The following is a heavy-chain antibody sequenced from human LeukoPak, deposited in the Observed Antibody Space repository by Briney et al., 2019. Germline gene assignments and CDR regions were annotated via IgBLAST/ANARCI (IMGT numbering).Heavy chain of an antibody. Sequence: PGGSLRLSCAASGFTFSSYAMSWVRQAPGKGLEWVSAISGSGGSTYYADSVKGRFTISRDNSKNTLYLQMNSLRAEDTAIYYCAKAALRYQLLSSLDYWAREPWSPSPQ. CDR3: AKAALRYQLLSSLDY. D-gene: IGHD2-2*01. J-gene: IGHJ4*02. V-gene: IGHV3-23*01. CDR1: GFTFSSYA. CDR2: ISGSGGST.